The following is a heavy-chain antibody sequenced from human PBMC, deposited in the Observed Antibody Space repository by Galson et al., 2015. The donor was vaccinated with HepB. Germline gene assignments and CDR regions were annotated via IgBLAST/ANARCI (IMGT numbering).Heavy chain of an antibody. J-gene: IGHJ4*02. CDR3: ARVRGIAVAGFFDY. Sequence: ETLSLTCTVSGGSISSYYWSWIRQPPGKGLEWIGYIYYSGSTNYNPSLKSRVTISVDTSKNQFSLKLSSVTAADTAVYYCARVRGIAVAGFFDYWGQGTLVTVSS. CDR2: IYYSGST. V-gene: IGHV4-59*01. CDR1: GGSISSYY. D-gene: IGHD6-19*01.